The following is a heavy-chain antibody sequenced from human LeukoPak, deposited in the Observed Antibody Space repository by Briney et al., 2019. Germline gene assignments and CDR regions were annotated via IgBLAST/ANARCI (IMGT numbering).Heavy chain of an antibody. Sequence: PGGSLRLSCAASGFTFSSYWMSWVRQAPGKGLEWVANIKQDGSEKYYVDSVKGRFTISRDNAKNSLYLQMNSLRAEDTAVYYCAGDVNVLRYFDWLSPVDYWGQGTLVTVSS. D-gene: IGHD3-9*01. CDR3: AGDVNVLRYFDWLSPVDY. CDR2: IKQDGSEK. J-gene: IGHJ4*02. V-gene: IGHV3-7*01. CDR1: GFTFSSYW.